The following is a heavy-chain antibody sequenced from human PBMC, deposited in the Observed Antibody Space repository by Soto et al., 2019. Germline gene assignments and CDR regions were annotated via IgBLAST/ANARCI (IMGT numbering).Heavy chain of an antibody. CDR3: ARWVGASLDAFDI. V-gene: IGHV1-2*04. D-gene: IGHD1-26*01. CDR1: GYTFTGYY. J-gene: IGHJ3*02. CDR2: INPNSGGT. Sequence: ASVKVTCKASGYTFTGYYMHWVRPAPGQGLGWMGWINPNSGGTNYAQKFQGWVTMTRDTSISTAYMELSRLRSDDTAVYYCARWVGASLDAFDIWGQGTMATVSS.